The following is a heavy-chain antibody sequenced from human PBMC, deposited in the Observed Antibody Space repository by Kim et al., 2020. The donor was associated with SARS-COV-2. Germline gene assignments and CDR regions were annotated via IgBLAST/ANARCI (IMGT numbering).Heavy chain of an antibody. CDR2: IYPDYASYSPSGT. D-gene: IGHD5-12*01. CDR1: GFNVNTKY. Sequence: GGSLRLSCAASGFNVNTKYMTWVRQAPGKGLEWVSAIYPDYASYSPSGTLYAASVRCRFTISRTNSKNTLFLQMNSLRVEDTAVYSCARGSGSNCFDYWGLGTLVTVSS. V-gene: IGHV3-53*01. CDR3: ARGSGSNCFDY. J-gene: IGHJ4*02.